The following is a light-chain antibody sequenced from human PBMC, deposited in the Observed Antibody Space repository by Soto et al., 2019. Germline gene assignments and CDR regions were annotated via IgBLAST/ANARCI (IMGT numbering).Light chain of an antibody. Sequence: IVLTQSPGTLSLSPGERATLSCRASQTVSSNYLAWYQQKPGQAPRLLISAASTRATGIPDRFSGSGSGTDFTLTISRLQPEHFAVYYCQQYGRAPLTFGGGTKVEIK. V-gene: IGKV3-20*01. J-gene: IGKJ4*01. CDR3: QQYGRAPLT. CDR1: QTVSSNY. CDR2: AAS.